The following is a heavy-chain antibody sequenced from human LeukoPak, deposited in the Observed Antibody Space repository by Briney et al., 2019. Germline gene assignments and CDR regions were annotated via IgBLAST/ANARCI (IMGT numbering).Heavy chain of an antibody. Sequence: GGSLRLSCAASGFTFSSYEMNWVRQAPGKGLEWVSYISSSGSTIYYADSVKGRFTISRDNAKNSLYLQMNSLRAEDTAVYYCARAAMIVVGDEYYFDYWGQGILVTVSS. CDR3: ARAAMIVVGDEYYFDY. D-gene: IGHD3-22*01. J-gene: IGHJ4*02. CDR1: GFTFSSYE. V-gene: IGHV3-48*03. CDR2: ISSSGSTI.